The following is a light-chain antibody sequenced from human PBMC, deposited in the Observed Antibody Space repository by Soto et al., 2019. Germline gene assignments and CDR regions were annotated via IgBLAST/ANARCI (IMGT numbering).Light chain of an antibody. CDR2: AAS. V-gene: IGKV1-9*01. CDR1: QGISSY. CDR3: QQLNSYT. J-gene: IGKJ4*01. Sequence: DIQLTQSPSFLSASVGDRVTITCRASQGISSYLAWYQQKPGKAPKLLIYAASTLQSGVPSRFSGSGSGTEFTLTISSLQPEDFATYYCQQLNSYTFGGGT.